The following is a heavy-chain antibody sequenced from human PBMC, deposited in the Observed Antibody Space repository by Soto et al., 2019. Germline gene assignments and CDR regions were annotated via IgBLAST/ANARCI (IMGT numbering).Heavy chain of an antibody. J-gene: IGHJ6*02. Sequence: QVQLVQSGAEVKKPGASVKVSCKASGYAFTTYDINWVRQATGQVPERMGWMNPNSGHTVYAQKFQGRVTVTRDTSINTAYMELGSLRSEDTAVYYCARGSMWLGGYGMDVWGQGTTVTVSS. CDR1: GYAFTTYD. CDR2: MNPNSGHT. D-gene: IGHD3-10*01. V-gene: IGHV1-8*01. CDR3: ARGSMWLGGYGMDV.